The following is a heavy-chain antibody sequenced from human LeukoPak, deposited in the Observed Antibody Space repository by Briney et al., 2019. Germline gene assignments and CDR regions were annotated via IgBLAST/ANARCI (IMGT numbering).Heavy chain of an antibody. CDR2: IYYSGST. J-gene: IGHJ4*02. Sequence: SETLSLTCTVSGGSISSHYWSWNRQPPGKGLEWIGYIYYSGSTNYNPSLKSRVTISVDTSKNQFSLKLSSVTAADTAVYYCARDISGGTAPGYYWGQGTLVTVSS. CDR1: GGSISSHY. CDR3: ARDISGGTAPGYY. V-gene: IGHV4-59*11. D-gene: IGHD2-21*02.